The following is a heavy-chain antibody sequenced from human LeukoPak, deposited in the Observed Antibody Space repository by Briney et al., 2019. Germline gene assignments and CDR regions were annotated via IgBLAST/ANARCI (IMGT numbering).Heavy chain of an antibody. V-gene: IGHV6-1*01. Sequence: SQTLSLTCAISGGRVSSNSVTWNWIRRSPSRGLEWLGRTYYRSTWYNDYAVSVRGRITVNPDTSKNQFSLHLNSVTPEDTAVYYCARRLTQYDCFDPWGQGILVTVSS. D-gene: IGHD2-2*01. CDR2: TYYRSTWYN. J-gene: IGHJ5*02. CDR1: GGRVSSNSVT. CDR3: ARRLTQYDCFDP.